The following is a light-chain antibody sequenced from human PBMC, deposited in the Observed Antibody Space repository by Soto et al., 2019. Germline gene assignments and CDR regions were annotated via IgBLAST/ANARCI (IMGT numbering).Light chain of an antibody. CDR2: GAS. J-gene: IGKJ1*01. CDR1: QSVSSSY. Sequence: EIVMTQSPDTLSVSAGERGTLSCRASQSVSSSYLAWYQQKPGQAPRLLIYGASSRATGIPDRFSGSGSGTEFTLTISSLQPDDFATYYCQQYNSYSVTFGQGTKVDIK. V-gene: IGKV3-20*01. CDR3: QQYNSYSVT.